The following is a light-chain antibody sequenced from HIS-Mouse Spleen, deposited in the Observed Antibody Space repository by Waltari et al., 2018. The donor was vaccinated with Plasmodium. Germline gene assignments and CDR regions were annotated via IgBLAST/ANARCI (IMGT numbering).Light chain of an antibody. CDR2: DVS. CDR1: SSDVGGYNY. CDR3: SSYTSSSTLV. Sequence: QSALTQPASVSGSPGQSITISCTGTSSDVGGYNYVSWYQQHPGKAPKLMFYDVSNRPAGVPNRFSGSKSGNTASLTISGLQAEDEADYYCSSYTSSSTLVFGGGTKLTVL. V-gene: IGLV2-14*03. J-gene: IGLJ2*01.